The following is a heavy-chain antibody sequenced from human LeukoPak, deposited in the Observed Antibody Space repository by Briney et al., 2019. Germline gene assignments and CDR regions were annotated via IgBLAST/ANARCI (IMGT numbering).Heavy chain of an antibody. CDR3: ARQEQWLVPNY. CDR2: IYYSGST. Sequence: SETLSLTCTVSGGSISSYYWSWIRQPPGKGLEWIGYIYYSGSTNYNPSLKSRVTISVDTSKNQFSLKLSSVTAADTAVYYCARQEQWLVPNYWGQGTLVTVSS. D-gene: IGHD6-19*01. CDR1: GGSISSYY. V-gene: IGHV4-59*01. J-gene: IGHJ4*02.